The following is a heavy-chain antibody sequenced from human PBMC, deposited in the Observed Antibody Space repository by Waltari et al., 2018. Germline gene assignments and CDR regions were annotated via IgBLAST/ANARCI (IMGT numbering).Heavy chain of an antibody. CDR2: ISPSFGTA. D-gene: IGHD3-16*01. Sequence: QVQLVQSGAEVKKPGSSVKVSCKASGGTFSSYAISWVRQAPGQGLEWMGGISPSFGTANYAQKFQGRVTITADESTSTAYMELSSLRAEDTAVYYCATLGGDPLHSGMDVWGQGTTVTVSS. CDR3: ATLGGDPLHSGMDV. J-gene: IGHJ6*02. CDR1: GGTFSSYA. V-gene: IGHV1-69*13.